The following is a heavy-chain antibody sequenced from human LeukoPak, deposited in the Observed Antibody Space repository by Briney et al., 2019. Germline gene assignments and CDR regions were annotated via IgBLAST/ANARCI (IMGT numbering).Heavy chain of an antibody. J-gene: IGHJ3*02. CDR3: ARDSYLHDYSNYLEQDAFDI. Sequence: SETLSLTCTVSGGSISSSSYYWGWIRQPPWKGLEWIGSIYYSGSTYYNPSLKSRVTISVDTSKNQFSLKLSSVTAADTAVYYCARDSYLHDYSNYLEQDAFDIWGQGTMVTVSS. CDR2: IYYSGST. V-gene: IGHV4-39*07. D-gene: IGHD4-11*01. CDR1: GGSISSSSYY.